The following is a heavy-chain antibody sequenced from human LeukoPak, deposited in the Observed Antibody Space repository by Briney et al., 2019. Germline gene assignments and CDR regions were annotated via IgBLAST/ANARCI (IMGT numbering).Heavy chain of an antibody. CDR1: GFTFSSYE. CDR3: ARDRLWFGELYPDYYYGMDV. Sequence: GGSLRLSCAASGFTFSSYEMNWVRQAPGKGLEWVSYISSSGSTIYYADSVKGRFTISRDNAKNSLCLQMNSLRAEDTAVYYCARDRLWFGELYPDYYYGMDVWGQGTTVTVSS. CDR2: ISSSGSTI. V-gene: IGHV3-48*03. J-gene: IGHJ6*02. D-gene: IGHD3-10*01.